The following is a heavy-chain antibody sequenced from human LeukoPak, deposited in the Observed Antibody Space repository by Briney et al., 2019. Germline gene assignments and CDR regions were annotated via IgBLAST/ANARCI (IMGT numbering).Heavy chain of an antibody. V-gene: IGHV4-31*03. J-gene: IGHJ4*02. CDR3: ARARGDSSRLDY. CDR2: ICYSGNT. CDR1: GGSISSGGYY. D-gene: IGHD4-17*01. Sequence: PSQTLSLTCTVSGGSISSGGYYWNWIRQHPGQGLEWIGYICYSGNTYYNPSLKSRITISEDTSKNQFSLKLTSVTAADTAVYYCARARGDSSRLDYWGQGTLVTVSS.